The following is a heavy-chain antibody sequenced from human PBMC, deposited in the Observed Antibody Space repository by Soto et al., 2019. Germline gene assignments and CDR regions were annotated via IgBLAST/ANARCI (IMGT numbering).Heavy chain of an antibody. CDR2: ITSSSTYM. J-gene: IGHJ4*02. V-gene: IGHV3-21*02. D-gene: IGHD3-10*01. CDR1: GFTFSSYD. Sequence: EVQLVESGGGLVKPGGSLRLSCAASGFTFSSYDMNWVRQAPGKGLEWVSSITSSSTYMNYADSVKGRFTTSRDNAGNSLYLQMSSLGAEDTAVYYCARVGMASGNGYGSGSYDIWGQGTLITVSS. CDR3: ARVGMASGNGYGSGSYDI.